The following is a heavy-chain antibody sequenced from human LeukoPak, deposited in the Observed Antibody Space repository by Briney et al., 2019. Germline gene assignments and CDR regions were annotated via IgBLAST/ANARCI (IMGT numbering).Heavy chain of an antibody. D-gene: IGHD3-22*01. V-gene: IGHV3-7*05. CDR1: GFTLSSYW. CDR3: AKRQDYYDSSGYYESYYYYGMDV. J-gene: IGHJ6*02. CDR2: IKQDGTEK. Sequence: GGSLRLSCAASGFTLSSYWMAWVRQAPGKGLEWVANIKQDGTEKYYVDSVKGRFTISRDNAENPLYLQMNSLRAEDTAVYYCAKRQDYYDSSGYYESYYYYGMDVWGQGTTVSVSS.